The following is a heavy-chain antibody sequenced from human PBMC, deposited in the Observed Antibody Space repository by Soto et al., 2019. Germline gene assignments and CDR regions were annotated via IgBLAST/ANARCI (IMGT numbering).Heavy chain of an antibody. CDR2: ISYDGSNK. CDR1: GFTFSSYA. D-gene: IGHD3-22*01. Sequence: GGSLRLSCAASGFTFSSYAMHWVRQAPGKGLEWVAVISYDGSNKYYADSVKGRFTISRDNSKNTLYLQMNSLRAEDTAVYYCARVNYYDSSGYWYAFDIWGPGTMVAVSS. J-gene: IGHJ3*02. CDR3: ARVNYYDSSGYWYAFDI. V-gene: IGHV3-30-3*01.